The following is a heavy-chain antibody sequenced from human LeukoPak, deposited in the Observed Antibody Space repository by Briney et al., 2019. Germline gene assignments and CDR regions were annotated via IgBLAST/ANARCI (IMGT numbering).Heavy chain of an antibody. CDR1: GYTFTSYG. J-gene: IGHJ4*02. V-gene: IGHV1-18*01. Sequence: ASVKVSCEASGYTFTSYGISWVRQAPGQGLEWMGWISAYNGNTNYAQKLQGRVTMTTDTSTSTAYMELRSLRSDDTAVYYCARSDGGYYYDSSGYPIDYWGQGTLVTVSS. D-gene: IGHD3-22*01. CDR3: ARSDGGYYYDSSGYPIDY. CDR2: ISAYNGNT.